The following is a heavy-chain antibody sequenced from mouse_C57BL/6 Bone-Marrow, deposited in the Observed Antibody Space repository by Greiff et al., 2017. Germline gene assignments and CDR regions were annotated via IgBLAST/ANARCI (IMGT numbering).Heavy chain of an antibody. V-gene: IGHV3-5*01. CDR1: GISITTGNYR. J-gene: IGHJ2*01. CDR2: IYYSGTI. D-gene: IGHD1-1*01. CDR3: ARETYYYGSSYDY. Sequence: EVQLQQSGPGLVKPSQTVFLTCTVTGISITTGNYRWSWIRQFPGNKLEWIGYIYYSGTITYNPSLTSRTTITRDTPKNQFFLEMNSLTAEDTATYYCARETYYYGSSYDYWGQGTTLTVSS.